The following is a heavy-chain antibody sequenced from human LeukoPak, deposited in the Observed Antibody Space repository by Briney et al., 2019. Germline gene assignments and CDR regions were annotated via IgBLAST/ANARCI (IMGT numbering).Heavy chain of an antibody. D-gene: IGHD3-10*01. CDR3: ARHGNHYYGSGGFDY. V-gene: IGHV4-39*01. J-gene: IGHJ4*02. CDR2: IYYGGST. Sequence: PSETLSLTCTVSGGSISSSYYWGWIRQPPGKGLDWIASIYYGGSTYYNPSLKGRVTISVDTSKNQFSLRLSSVTAADTAVYYCARHGNHYYGSGGFDYWGQGNLVIVSS. CDR1: GGSISSSYY.